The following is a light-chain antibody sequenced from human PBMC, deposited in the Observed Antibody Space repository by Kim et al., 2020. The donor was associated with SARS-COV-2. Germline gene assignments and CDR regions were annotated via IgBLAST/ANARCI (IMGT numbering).Light chain of an antibody. V-gene: IGLV4-69*01. CDR2: LNSDGSH. CDR3: QTWGTGIHVV. Sequence: QLVLTQSPSASASLGASVKLTCTLSSGHSSYAIAWHQQQPEKGPRYLMKLNSDGSHSKGDGIPDRFSGSSSGAERYLTIPSLQSEDEADYYCQTWGTGIHVVFGGGTQLTVL. J-gene: IGLJ2*01. CDR1: SGHSSYA.